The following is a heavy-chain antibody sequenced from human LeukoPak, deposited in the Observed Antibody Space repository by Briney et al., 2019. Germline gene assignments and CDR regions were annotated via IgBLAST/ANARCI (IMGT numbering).Heavy chain of an antibody. V-gene: IGHV3-7*01. CDR1: GFTFSTYW. J-gene: IGHJ4*02. D-gene: IGHD6-13*01. CDR3: TREAAAGIDY. CDR2: IKQEGSEK. Sequence: PGGSLRLSCAASGFTFSTYWMSWVRQAPGKGLEWVANIKQEGSEKYYLDSVKGRFTISRDNAKHSLYLQMNSLRAEDTAVYFCTREAAAGIDYWGQGTLVTVSS.